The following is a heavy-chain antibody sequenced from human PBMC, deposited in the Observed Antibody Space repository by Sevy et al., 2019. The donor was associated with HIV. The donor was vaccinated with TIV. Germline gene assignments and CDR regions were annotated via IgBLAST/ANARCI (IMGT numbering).Heavy chain of an antibody. J-gene: IGHJ4*02. CDR3: AALNDFWSGDLLY. CDR2: INPDGSKI. V-gene: IGHV3-7*05. CDR1: AINIRDYW. Sequence: GGSLRLSCEASAINIRDYWMNWVRQAPGKGLEWVANINPDGSKIYYADSVKGRFTISRDNSKNTLYLQMNSLRAEDTAVYYCAALNDFWSGDLLYWGQRTLVTVSS. D-gene: IGHD3-3*01.